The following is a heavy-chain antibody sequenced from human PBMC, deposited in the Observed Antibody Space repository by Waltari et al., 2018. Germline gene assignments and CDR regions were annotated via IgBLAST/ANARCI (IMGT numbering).Heavy chain of an antibody. Sequence: QVQLQESGPGLVKPSQTLSLTCTVSGGSISSGSYYWSWIRQPAGKGLEWIGRIYTSGSTNYNPSLKSRVTISVDTSKNQFSLKLSSVTAADTAVYYCAREYGSGRCFDYWGQGTLVIVSS. CDR1: GGSISSGSYY. CDR2: IYTSGST. J-gene: IGHJ4*02. D-gene: IGHD3-10*01. CDR3: AREYGSGRCFDY. V-gene: IGHV4-61*02.